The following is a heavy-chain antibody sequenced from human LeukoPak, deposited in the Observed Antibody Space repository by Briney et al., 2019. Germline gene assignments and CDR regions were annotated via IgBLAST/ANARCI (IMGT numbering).Heavy chain of an antibody. CDR3: AKGIAVVPAASFDY. Sequence: GGSLRLSCAASGFTFRSYAMSWVRQAPGKGLEWVSGISGSGGSTYYADSVKGRFTISRDNSKNTLYVQMNSLRAEDTAVYYCAKGIAVVPAASFDYWGQGTLVTVSS. CDR1: GFTFRSYA. J-gene: IGHJ4*02. CDR2: ISGSGGST. V-gene: IGHV3-23*01. D-gene: IGHD2-2*01.